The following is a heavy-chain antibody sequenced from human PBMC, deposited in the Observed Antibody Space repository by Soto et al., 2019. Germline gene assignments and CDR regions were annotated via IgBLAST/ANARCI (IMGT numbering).Heavy chain of an antibody. V-gene: IGHV3-11*01. CDR2: ISGGGGSTI. CDR1: GFNFSDYY. CDR3: ARQLGYYDSSGLDY. J-gene: IGHJ4*02. Sequence: PGGSLRLSCAASGFNFSDYYMTWIRQAPGKGLEWVAYISGGGGSTIYYVDSVKGRITISRDNAKNSLLLQMNSLGAEDTAVYYCARQLGYYDSSGLDYWGQGTPVTVSS. D-gene: IGHD3-22*01.